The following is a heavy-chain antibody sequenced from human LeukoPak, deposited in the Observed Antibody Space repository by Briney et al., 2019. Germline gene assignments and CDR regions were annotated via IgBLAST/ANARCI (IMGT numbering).Heavy chain of an antibody. CDR2: IMPLFNTA. J-gene: IGHJ6*03. CDR1: GGTFSSYS. CDR3: ARVDRYHYYLDV. Sequence: SVKVSCKASGGTFSSYSITWVRQAPGQGLEWMGGIMPLFNTANYAQQFQGRVTITTDESTSTAYMELSSLRFEDTAMYYCARVDRYHYYLDVWGKGTTVAVSS. V-gene: IGHV1-69*05.